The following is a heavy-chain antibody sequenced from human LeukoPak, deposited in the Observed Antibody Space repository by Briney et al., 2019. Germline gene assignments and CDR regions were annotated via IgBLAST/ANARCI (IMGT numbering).Heavy chain of an antibody. D-gene: IGHD3-22*01. CDR2: IYASGTT. J-gene: IGHJ4*02. Sequence: PSETLSLTCTVSAGYIRDYYWSWIRQPPGKGLEWIGYIYASGTTNYNPSLKSRVTISVDTSKNQFSLKLSSVTAADTAVYYCARRALGHYYDSSGYWAGDFDYWGQGTLVTVSS. V-gene: IGHV4-4*08. CDR3: ARRALGHYYDSSGYWAGDFDY. CDR1: AGYIRDYY.